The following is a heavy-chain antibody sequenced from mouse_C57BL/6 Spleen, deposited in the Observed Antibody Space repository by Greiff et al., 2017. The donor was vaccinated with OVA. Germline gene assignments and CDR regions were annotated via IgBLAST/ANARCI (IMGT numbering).Heavy chain of an antibody. Sequence: VQLQQSGPELVKPGASVKMSCKASGYTFTDYNMHWVKQSHGKSLEWIGYINPNNGGTSYNQKFKGKATLTVNKSSSTAYMELRSLTSEDSAVYYCAKIYYDYDYYFDYWGQGTTLTVSS. D-gene: IGHD2-4*01. V-gene: IGHV1-22*01. J-gene: IGHJ2*01. CDR3: AKIYYDYDYYFDY. CDR2: INPNNGGT. CDR1: GYTFTDYN.